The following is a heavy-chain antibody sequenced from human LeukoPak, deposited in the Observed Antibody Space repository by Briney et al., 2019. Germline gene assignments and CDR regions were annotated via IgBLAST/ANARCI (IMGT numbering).Heavy chain of an antibody. J-gene: IGHJ6*02. CDR2: IYPGDSDT. CDR1: GYSFTNYW. D-gene: IGHD4-23*01. Sequence: GESLKISCKGSGYSFTNYWIGWVRQMPGKCLEWMGIIYPGDSDTRYSPSFQGQVTISADKSISTAYLQWSSLKASDTAMYYCARHSGGNSNYYGMDVWGQGTTVTVSS. V-gene: IGHV5-51*01. CDR3: ARHSGGNSNYYGMDV.